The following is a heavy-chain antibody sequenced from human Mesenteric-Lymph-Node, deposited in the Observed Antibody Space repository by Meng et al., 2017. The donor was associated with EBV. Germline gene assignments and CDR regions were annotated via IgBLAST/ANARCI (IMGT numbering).Heavy chain of an antibody. D-gene: IGHD3-10*01. J-gene: IGHJ4*02. CDR1: GFTFSSYS. CDR2: ISTTSSYI. CDR3: SRQGPGSPY. V-gene: IGHV3-21*01. Sequence: DVQVVESGGGLVQPGGSLGLSCAVSGFTFSSYSMNWVRQAPGKGLEWVSSISTTSSYIYYADSVKGRFTISRDNAKNLLYLQMNSLKTEDTAVYYCSRQGPGSPYWGQGTLVTVSS.